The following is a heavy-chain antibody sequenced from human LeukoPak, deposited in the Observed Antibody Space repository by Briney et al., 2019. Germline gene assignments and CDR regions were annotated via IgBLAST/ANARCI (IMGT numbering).Heavy chain of an antibody. CDR1: GFTFSSYE. V-gene: IGHV3-48*03. CDR2: ISTGGSTI. CDR3: AREKRSGSYQGGWFDP. Sequence: PGGSLRLSCAASGFTFSSYEMIWVRQAPGKGLEWVSYISTGGSTIYYADSMKGRFTISRDSAKNSLYLQMNSLRAEDTAVYYCAREKRSGSYQGGWFDPWGQGTLVTVSS. D-gene: IGHD1-26*01. J-gene: IGHJ5*02.